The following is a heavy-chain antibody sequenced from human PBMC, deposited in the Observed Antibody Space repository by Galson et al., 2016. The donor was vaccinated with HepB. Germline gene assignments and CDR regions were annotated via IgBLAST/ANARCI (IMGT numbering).Heavy chain of an antibody. CDR2: ITSSSSTI. D-gene: IGHD4-23*01. J-gene: IGHJ4*02. CDR1: GFTFSSYS. V-gene: IGHV3-48*02. CDR3: ARESYYGGNSLDQYYFDY. Sequence: SLRLSCAVSGFTFSSYSMDWVRQAPGKGLEWVSYITSSSSTIYYADSVKGRFTISRDNAKNSLYLQMNSLRDEGTAVYYCARESYYGGNSLDQYYFDYWGQGTLVTVSS.